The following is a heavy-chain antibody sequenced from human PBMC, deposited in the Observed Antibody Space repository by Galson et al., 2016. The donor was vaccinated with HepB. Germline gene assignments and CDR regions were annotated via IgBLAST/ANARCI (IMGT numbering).Heavy chain of an antibody. D-gene: IGHD2-15*01. J-gene: IGHJ4*02. V-gene: IGHV5-51*01. CDR2: IYPGDSDT. CDR3: ARSGLGYCTDGSCFIDN. CDR1: GYSFTSYW. Sequence: QSGAEVKKPGESLKISCKGSGYSFTSYWIGWVRQMPGKGLEWMGMIYPGDSDTRYSPSPQGQVTISADKSIGTAYLQWSSLEASDTAMYYCARSGLGYCTDGSCFIDNWGQGTLVTVSS.